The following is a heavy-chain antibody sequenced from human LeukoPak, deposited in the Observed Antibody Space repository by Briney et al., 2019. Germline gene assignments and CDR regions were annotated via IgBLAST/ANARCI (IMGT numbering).Heavy chain of an antibody. J-gene: IGHJ6*03. CDR1: GFTFSSYG. V-gene: IGHV3-30*02. D-gene: IGHD1-26*01. CDR3: AKDGSSGSYHPPYYYYYMDV. Sequence: PGGSLRLSCAASGFTFSSYGMHWVRQAPGKGLEWVAFIRYDGSNKYYADSVKGRFTISRDNSKNTLYLQMNSLRAEDTAVYYCAKDGSSGSYHPPYYYYYMDVWGKGTTVTISS. CDR2: IRYDGSNK.